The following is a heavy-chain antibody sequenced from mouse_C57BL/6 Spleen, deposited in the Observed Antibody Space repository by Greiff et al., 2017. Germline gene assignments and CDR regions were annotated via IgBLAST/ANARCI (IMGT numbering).Heavy chain of an antibody. CDR2: IDPETGGT. CDR1: GYTFTDYE. V-gene: IGHV1-15*01. CDR3: TRRGGWDPYFDY. Sequence: VQLQQSGAELVRPGASVTLSCKASGYTFTDYEMHWVKQTPVHGLEWIGAIDPETGGTAYNQKFKGKAILTADKSSSTAYMELRSLTSEDSAVYYCTRRGGWDPYFDYWGQGTTLTVSS. D-gene: IGHD4-1*01. J-gene: IGHJ2*01.